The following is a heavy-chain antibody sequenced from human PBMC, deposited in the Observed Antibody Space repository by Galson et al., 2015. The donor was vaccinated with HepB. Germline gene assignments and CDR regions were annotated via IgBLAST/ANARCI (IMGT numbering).Heavy chain of an antibody. J-gene: IGHJ4*02. D-gene: IGHD3-22*01. CDR3: ARGGYYYDSSGYYSFDY. V-gene: IGHV3-11*05. CDR2: ISSSSSYT. CDR1: GFTFSDYY. Sequence: SLRLSCAASGFTFSDYYMSWIRQAPGKGLEWVSYISSSSSYTNYADSVKGRFTISRDNAKNSLYLQMNSLRAEDTAVYYCARGGYYYDSSGYYSFDYWGQGTLVTVSS.